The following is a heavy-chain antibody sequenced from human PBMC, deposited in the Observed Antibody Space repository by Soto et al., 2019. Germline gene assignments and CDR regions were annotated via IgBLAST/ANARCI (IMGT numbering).Heavy chain of an antibody. Sequence: QLQRLHSGAEVKKPGSSVKVSCKPPEGTFSSYAISGVRQAPGQGLEGMGGIIPISGTTNYAQKFQGRVTITADESTSTAYMELSSLRSEDTAVYYCARSQGSSTSLEIYYYYYYGMDVWGQGTTVTVSS. J-gene: IGHJ6*02. CDR2: IIPISGTT. V-gene: IGHV1-69*01. D-gene: IGHD2-2*01. CDR3: ARSQGSSTSLEIYYYYYYGMDV. CDR1: EGTFSSYA.